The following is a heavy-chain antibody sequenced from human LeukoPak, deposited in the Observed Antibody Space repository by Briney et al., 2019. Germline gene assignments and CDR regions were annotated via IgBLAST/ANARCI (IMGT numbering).Heavy chain of an antibody. V-gene: IGHV4-31*03. CDR1: GGSISSGGYY. D-gene: IGHD4-17*01. J-gene: IGHJ6*02. Sequence: PSQTLSLTCTVSGGSISSGGYYWSWIRQHPGKGLEWIGYIYYSGSTYYNPSLKSRVTISVDTSKNQFSLKLSSVTAADTGVYYCARAPGLHYYYGMDVWGQGTTVTVSS. CDR3: ARAPGLHYYYGMDV. CDR2: IYYSGST.